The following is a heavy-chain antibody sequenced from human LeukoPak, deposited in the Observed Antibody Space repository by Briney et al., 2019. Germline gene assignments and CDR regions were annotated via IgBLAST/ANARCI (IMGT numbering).Heavy chain of an antibody. CDR1: GDSISSGYY. J-gene: IGHJ5*02. CDR3: ARHSSYENWFDP. CDR2: IYHSGSI. D-gene: IGHD3-3*01. V-gene: IGHV4-38-2*01. Sequence: SETLSLTCAVSGDSISSGYYWGWIRQPPGKGLEWIGNIYHSGSIYHNPSLKSRVTISVDTSKNQFSLKLSSVTAADTAVYYCARHSSYENWFDPWGQGTLVTVSS.